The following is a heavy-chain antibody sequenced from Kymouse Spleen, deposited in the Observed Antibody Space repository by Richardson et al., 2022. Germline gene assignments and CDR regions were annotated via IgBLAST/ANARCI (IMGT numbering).Heavy chain of an antibody. CDR3: ARDRNCSSTSCYGSGSYPYYYYGMDV. Sequence: QVQLQESGPGLVKPSGTLSLTCAVSGGSISSSNWWSWVRQPPGKGLEWIGEIYHSGSTNYNPSLKSRVTISVDKSKNQFSLKLSSVTAADTAVYYCARDRNCSSTSCYGSGSYPYYYYGMDVWGQGTTVTVSS. J-gene: IGHJ6*02. V-gene: IGHV4-4*02. CDR2: IYHSGST. CDR1: GGSISSSNW. D-gene: IGHD2-2*02.